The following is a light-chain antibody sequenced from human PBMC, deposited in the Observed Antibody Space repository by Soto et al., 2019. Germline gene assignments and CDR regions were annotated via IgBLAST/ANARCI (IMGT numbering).Light chain of an antibody. CDR3: QQYGSSPWT. CDR2: GAY. Sequence: EVVLTQSPGTRSLSSGERATLSCRASQSVINSYLAWYQQKPGQAPRLLLYGAYNRATGTPDRFSGSGSGTDFTLTISRLEPEDFAVYYCQQYGSSPWTFGQGTKVDIK. CDR1: QSVINSY. V-gene: IGKV3-20*01. J-gene: IGKJ1*01.